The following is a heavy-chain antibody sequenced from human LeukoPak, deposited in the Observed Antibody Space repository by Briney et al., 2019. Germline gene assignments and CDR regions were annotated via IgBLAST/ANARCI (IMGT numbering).Heavy chain of an antibody. V-gene: IGHV1-46*01. CDR3: ARVLDCGGDRSYYGMDV. CDR2: INPSGGST. D-gene: IGHD2-21*02. CDR1: GYTFTSYY. J-gene: IGHJ6*02. Sequence: ASVKVSCKASGYTFTSYYMHWVRQAPGQGLEWMGIINPSGGSTSYAQKFQGRVTMTRDTSTSTVYMELSSLRSEDTAVYYCARVLDCGGDRSYYGMDVWGQGTTVTVSS.